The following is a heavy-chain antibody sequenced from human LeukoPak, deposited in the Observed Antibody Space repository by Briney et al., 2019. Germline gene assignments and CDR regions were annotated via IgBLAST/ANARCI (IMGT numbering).Heavy chain of an antibody. V-gene: IGHV1-8*01. D-gene: IGHD3-10*01. CDR2: MNPNSGNT. CDR3: ARVVRGVIIPTNYFDY. J-gene: IGHJ4*02. Sequence: GASVTVSCKASGYTFTSYDINWVRQATGQGLEWMGWMNPNSGNTGYAQKFQGRVTMTRNTSISTAYMELSSLRSEDTAVYYCARVVRGVIIPTNYFDYWGQGTLVTVSS. CDR1: GYTFTSYD.